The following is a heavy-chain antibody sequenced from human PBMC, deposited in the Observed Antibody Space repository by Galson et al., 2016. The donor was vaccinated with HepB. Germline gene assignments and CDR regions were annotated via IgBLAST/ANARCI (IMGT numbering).Heavy chain of an antibody. Sequence: SETLSLTCTVSGGSMSSYYWSWIRQPPGKGLEWIGYMYKNNIRNYNPSLKSRVAISGDMSKNQFSLKLSSVTAADTAVYYCTRGPNHLRLNDAFDIWGQGTVVTVSS. J-gene: IGHJ3*02. CDR3: TRGPNHLRLNDAFDI. V-gene: IGHV4-59*01. D-gene: IGHD3-16*01. CDR1: GGSMSSYY. CDR2: MYKNNIR.